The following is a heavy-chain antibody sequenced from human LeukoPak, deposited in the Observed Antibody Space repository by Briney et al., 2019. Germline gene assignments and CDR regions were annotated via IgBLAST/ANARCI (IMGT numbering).Heavy chain of an antibody. Sequence: GGSLRLSCAASGFTFSDYYMSWIRRAPGTGLEWVSYISSSGSTIYYAESVKGRFTISRDNAKNSLYLQMNSLRAEDTAVYYCATQGTTLYGMDVWGQGTTVTVSS. V-gene: IGHV3-11*01. CDR1: GFTFSDYY. CDR3: ATQGTTLYGMDV. D-gene: IGHD1-1*01. CDR2: ISSSGSTI. J-gene: IGHJ6*02.